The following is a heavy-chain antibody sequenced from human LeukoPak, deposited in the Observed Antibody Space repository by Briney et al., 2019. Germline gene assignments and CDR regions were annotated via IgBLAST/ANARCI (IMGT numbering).Heavy chain of an antibody. CDR1: GYTFTSYG. Sequence: ASVKVSCKASGYTFTSYGISWVRQAPGQGLEWMGWISAYNGNTNYAQKFQGRVTITRDTSASTAYMELSSLRSEDTAVYYCARASRVVVVDAWFDPWGQGTLVTVSS. CDR2: ISAYNGNT. V-gene: IGHV1-18*01. D-gene: IGHD2-15*01. J-gene: IGHJ5*02. CDR3: ARASRVVVVDAWFDP.